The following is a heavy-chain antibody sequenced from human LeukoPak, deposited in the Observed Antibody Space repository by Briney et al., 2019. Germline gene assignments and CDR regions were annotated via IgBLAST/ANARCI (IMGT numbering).Heavy chain of an antibody. Sequence: TGGSLRLSCAASGFTFSNYAISWVRQAPGKGLEWVSTISGSGDRTNYADSVKGRFTISRDNSKNTLYLQMNSLRAEDTAVYYCARGGYSYAGGAFDIWGQGTMVTVSS. D-gene: IGHD5-18*01. CDR2: ISGSGDRT. CDR3: ARGGYSYAGGAFDI. CDR1: GFTFSNYA. J-gene: IGHJ3*02. V-gene: IGHV3-23*01.